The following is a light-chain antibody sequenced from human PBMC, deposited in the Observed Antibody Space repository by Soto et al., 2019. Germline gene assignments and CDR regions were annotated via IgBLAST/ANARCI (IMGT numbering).Light chain of an antibody. J-gene: IGKJ1*01. CDR1: QNIDSY. Sequence: DIQMTQSPSSLSASVGDRVTITCRASQNIDSYLNWYQQRPGKAPKLLIHDASSLQSGVPSRFSGSGSGTDFALTINTLQTEDFATNYCQQTYSTPWTFGQGTKVEIK. CDR2: DAS. V-gene: IGKV1-39*01. CDR3: QQTYSTPWT.